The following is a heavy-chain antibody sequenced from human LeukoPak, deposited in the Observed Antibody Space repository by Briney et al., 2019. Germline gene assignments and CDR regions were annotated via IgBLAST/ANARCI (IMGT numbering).Heavy chain of an antibody. D-gene: IGHD3-22*01. CDR3: ARHPFLGPYYYDSSGYWYFDY. V-gene: IGHV1-2*02. CDR2: INPNSGGT. J-gene: IGHJ4*02. Sequence: ASVKVSCKASGYTFTGYYMHWVRQAPGQGLEWMGWINPNSGGTNYAQKFQGRVTMTRDTSISTAYMELSRLRSDDTAVYYCARHPFLGPYYYDSSGYWYFDYWGQGTLVTVSS. CDR1: GYTFTGYY.